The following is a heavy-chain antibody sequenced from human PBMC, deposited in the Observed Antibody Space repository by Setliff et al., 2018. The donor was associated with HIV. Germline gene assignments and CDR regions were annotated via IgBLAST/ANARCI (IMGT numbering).Heavy chain of an antibody. Sequence: PGGSLRLSCAASGFSFSSHDMNWVRQAPGKGLEWISYITTDGSVKYYADSVKGRFTISRDNTARSLYLQMNSLKVDDTAVYHCTAGHYGPNPRGQGTPVTVSS. CDR3: TAGHYGPNP. D-gene: IGHD3-10*01. CDR1: GFSFSSHD. V-gene: IGHV3-48*03. J-gene: IGHJ5*02. CDR2: ITTDGSVK.